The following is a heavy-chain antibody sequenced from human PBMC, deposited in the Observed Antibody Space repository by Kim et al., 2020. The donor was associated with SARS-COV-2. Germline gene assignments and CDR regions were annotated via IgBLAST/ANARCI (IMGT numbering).Heavy chain of an antibody. CDR2: IYYSGST. CDR1: GGSISSYY. CDR3: ARDRHSSSWPNYYYYGMDV. Sequence: SETLSLTCTVSGGSISSYYWSWIRQPPGKGLEWIGYIYYSGSTNYNPSLKSRVTISVDTSKNQFSLKLSSVTAADTAVYYCARDRHSSSWPNYYYYGMDVWGQGTTVTVSS. J-gene: IGHJ6*02. D-gene: IGHD6-13*01. V-gene: IGHV4-59*01.